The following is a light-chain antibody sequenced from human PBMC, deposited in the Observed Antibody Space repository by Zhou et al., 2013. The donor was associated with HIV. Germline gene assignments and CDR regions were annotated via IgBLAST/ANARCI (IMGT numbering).Light chain of an antibody. CDR3: QQTYSIPLT. CDR2: AAS. CDR1: QGIGSW. V-gene: IGKV1-12*01. Sequence: DIQMTQSPSSVSASVGDRVTISCRASQGIGSWLAWFQQKPGKAPKLLIFAASSLQSGVPSRFSGSGSGTEFTLSISSLQPEDFATYFCQQTYSIPLTFGGGTRLEIK. J-gene: IGKJ4*01.